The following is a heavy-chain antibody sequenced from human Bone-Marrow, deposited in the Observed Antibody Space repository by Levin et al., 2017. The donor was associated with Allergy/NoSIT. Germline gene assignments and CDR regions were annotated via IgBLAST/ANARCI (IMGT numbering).Heavy chain of an antibody. Sequence: AGSLRLSCSVSGGSISRFYWSWVRQPPGKGLEWIGYIYYSGSTIYNPSLKSRVTISLDTSKSQFSLKLTSVTAADTALYYCARGDDSPARFYMDVWGKGTTVTVSS. D-gene: IGHD2-21*02. J-gene: IGHJ6*03. CDR3: ARGDDSPARFYMDV. CDR1: GGSISRFY. V-gene: IGHV4-59*01. CDR2: IYYSGST.